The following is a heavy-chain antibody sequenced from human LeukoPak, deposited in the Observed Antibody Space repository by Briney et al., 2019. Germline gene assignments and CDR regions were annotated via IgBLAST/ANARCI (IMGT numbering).Heavy chain of an antibody. V-gene: IGHV3-48*02. Sequence: GGSLRLSCAASGFTVSSNYMSWVRQAPGKGLEWVSYISSSSSAIYYADSVKGRFTISRDNAENSLYLQMNSLRDEDTAVYYCARSEWLDYWGQGTLVTVSS. CDR2: ISSSSSAI. CDR3: ARSEWLDY. D-gene: IGHD3-3*01. CDR1: GFTVSSNY. J-gene: IGHJ4*02.